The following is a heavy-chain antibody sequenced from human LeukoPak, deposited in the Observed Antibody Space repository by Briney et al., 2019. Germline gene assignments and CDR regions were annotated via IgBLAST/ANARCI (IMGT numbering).Heavy chain of an antibody. CDR2: ISAYNGNT. CDR1: GYTFTSYG. Sequence: GASVKVSCMASGYTFTSYGISWVRQAPGQGLEWVGWISAYNGNTNYAQKLQGRVTMTTDTSTSTAYMELRSLRSDDTAVYYCARGLVNIVVVPAAISAPLDWGQGTLVTVSS. D-gene: IGHD2-2*02. CDR3: ARGLVNIVVVPAAISAPLD. J-gene: IGHJ4*02. V-gene: IGHV1-18*01.